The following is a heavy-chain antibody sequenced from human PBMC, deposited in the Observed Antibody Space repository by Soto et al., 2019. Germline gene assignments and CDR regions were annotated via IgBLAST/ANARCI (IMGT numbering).Heavy chain of an antibody. J-gene: IGHJ6*02. CDR2: INPSGGST. CDR3: ARRGAAASRAPGRPYYYGMDV. CDR1: GYTFTSYY. Sequence: ASVKVSCKASGYTFTSYYMHWVRQAPGQGLEWMGVINPSGGSTSYAQKFQGRVTMTRDTSTSTVYMELSSLRSEDTAVYYCARRGAAASRAPGRPYYYGMDVWGQGTTVTVS. D-gene: IGHD6-13*01. V-gene: IGHV1-46*03.